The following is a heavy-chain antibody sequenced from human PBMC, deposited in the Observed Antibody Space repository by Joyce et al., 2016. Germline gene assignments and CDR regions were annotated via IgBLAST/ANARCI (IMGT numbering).Heavy chain of an antibody. J-gene: IGHJ4*02. V-gene: IGHV4-4*02. CDR3: ANMGIRDY. D-gene: IGHD7-27*01. Sequence: QVQLQESGPGLVKPSGTLSLTCAVSGDSINTSNRWTWVRQSPGKGLEWIGEISQSGSTNHNPSLKSRVSMSIDKSKNQFSRRLSAVTAADTAVYYCANMGIRDYWGQGTLVTVSS. CDR2: ISQSGST. CDR1: GDSINTSNR.